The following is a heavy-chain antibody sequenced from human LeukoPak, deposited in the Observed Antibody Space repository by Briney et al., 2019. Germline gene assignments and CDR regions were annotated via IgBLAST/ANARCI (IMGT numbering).Heavy chain of an antibody. CDR3: GRGFAPILPGGFDV. Sequence: SQTLSLTCAISGDSLSSNRAAWTWIRQSPSRGLEWLGRTYYKSKWYVDYAPSVKGRISINPDTPKNQFSLQLNSVTPEDTAVYYCGRGFAPILPGGFDVWGQGTMVTVSS. J-gene: IGHJ3*01. D-gene: IGHD3-10*01. CDR1: GDSLSSNRAA. V-gene: IGHV6-1*01. CDR2: TYYKSKWYV.